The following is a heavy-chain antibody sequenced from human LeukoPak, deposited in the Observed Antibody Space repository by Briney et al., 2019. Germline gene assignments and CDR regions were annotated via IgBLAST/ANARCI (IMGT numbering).Heavy chain of an antibody. CDR3: ARDRHCVNGVCHSPPGMDV. J-gene: IGHJ6*02. D-gene: IGHD2-8*01. CDR2: IWFDKNQ. V-gene: IGHV3-33*08. Sequence: PGGSLRLSCAASGFIFTNYFMSWVRQAPGKGLEWVADIWFDKNQHFADSVKGRFAISRDNSKNTVYLQINSLRAEDTAVYYCARDRHCVNGVCHSPPGMDVWGQGTTVTVSS. CDR1: GFIFTNYF.